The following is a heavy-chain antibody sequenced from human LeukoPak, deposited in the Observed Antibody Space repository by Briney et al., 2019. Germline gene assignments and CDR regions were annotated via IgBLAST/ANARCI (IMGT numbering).Heavy chain of an antibody. CDR2: IVVGSGNT. D-gene: IGHD4-17*01. CDR3: AAGRKATVTDLWYFDL. CDR1: GFTFTSSA. V-gene: IGHV1-58*02. Sequence: GTSVKVSCKASGFTFTSSAMQWVRQARGQRLEWIGWIVVGSGNTNYAQMFQERVTITRDMSTSTAYMELSSLRSEDTAVYYCAAGRKATVTDLWYFDLWGRGTLVTVSS. J-gene: IGHJ2*01.